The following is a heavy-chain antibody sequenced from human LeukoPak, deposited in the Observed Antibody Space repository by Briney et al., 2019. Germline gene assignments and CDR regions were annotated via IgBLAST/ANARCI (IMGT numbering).Heavy chain of an antibody. J-gene: IGHJ6*03. CDR2: ISYSGST. V-gene: IGHV4-39*02. CDR3: ARGVVTPGGYYYYYMDV. D-gene: IGHD4-23*01. CDR1: GGSTSSSDFN. Sequence: SETLSLTCTVSGGSTSSSDFNWGWLRQPPGKGLEWIGVISYSGSTYYNPSLKSRVTISVDTSKSHFSLKLSSVTAADTAIYYCARGVVTPGGYYYYYMDVWGKGTTVTVSS.